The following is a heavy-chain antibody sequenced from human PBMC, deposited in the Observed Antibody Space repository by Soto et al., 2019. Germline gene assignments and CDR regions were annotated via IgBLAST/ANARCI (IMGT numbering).Heavy chain of an antibody. CDR1: GFTFGNYA. J-gene: IGHJ5*02. Sequence: GGSLRLSCAASGFTFGNYAMSWVRQTPGKGLEWVSSISGSGGHIYYTGSVKGRFTISRDNSKNTLYLQMNNLRAEDTALYYCGRGGRSFDRWGQGTLVTVSS. CDR2: ISGSGGHI. CDR3: GRGGRSFDR. V-gene: IGHV3-23*01.